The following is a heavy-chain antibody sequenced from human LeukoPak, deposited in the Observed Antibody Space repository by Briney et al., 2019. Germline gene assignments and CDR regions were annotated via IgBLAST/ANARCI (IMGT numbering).Heavy chain of an antibody. J-gene: IGHJ6*03. CDR3: ARMHYDSSGYYDFITLYYYYYMDV. V-gene: IGHV4-59*01. CDR1: GGSISGYY. CDR2: MYYSGSS. D-gene: IGHD3-22*01. Sequence: SETLSLTCTVSGGSISGYYWSWIRQPPGKGLEWIGYMYYSGSSNYNPSLKSRVTISVDTSKNQISLKLSSVTAADTAVYYCARMHYDSSGYYDFITLYYYYYMDVWGKGTTVTVSS.